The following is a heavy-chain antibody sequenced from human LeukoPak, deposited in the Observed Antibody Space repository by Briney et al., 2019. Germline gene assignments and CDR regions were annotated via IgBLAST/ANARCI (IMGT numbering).Heavy chain of an antibody. D-gene: IGHD3-16*01. CDR1: GLTFSSYA. CDR3: TKRGSGLYYYGMDV. Sequence: GGSLRLSCAASGLTFSSYAMSWVRQAPGKGLEWVSSISGSGGSTYYADSVKGRFTISRDNSKNTLYLQMNSLRAEDTAVYYCTKRGSGLYYYGMDVWGQGTTVTVSS. CDR2: ISGSGGST. J-gene: IGHJ6*02. V-gene: IGHV3-23*01.